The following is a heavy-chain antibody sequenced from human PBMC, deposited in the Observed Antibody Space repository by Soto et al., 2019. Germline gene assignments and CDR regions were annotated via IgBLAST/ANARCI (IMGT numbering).Heavy chain of an antibody. CDR3: ARLRRSSNSCYYYYGMDV. J-gene: IGHJ6*02. Sequence: ASVKVSCKASGYTFTSYAMHWVRQAPGQRLEWMGWINAGNGNTKYSQKFQGRVTITRDTSASTAYMELSSLRSEDTAVYYCARLRRSSNSCYYYYGMDVWGQGTKVTVSS. CDR1: GYTFTSYA. V-gene: IGHV1-3*01. D-gene: IGHD2-2*01. CDR2: INAGNGNT.